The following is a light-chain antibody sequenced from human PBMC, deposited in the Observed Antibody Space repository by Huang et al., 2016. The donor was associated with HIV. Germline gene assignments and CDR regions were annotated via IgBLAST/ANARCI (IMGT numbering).Light chain of an antibody. CDR3: HQYHDWPRT. CDR2: GAS. CDR1: QSVNSD. J-gene: IGKJ1*01. V-gene: IGKV3-15*01. Sequence: EIVMTQSPASLPVSPGERATLSCRARQSVNSDLAWYQKKPGRAPRRLMYGASTRATGVPPRFSGSGSGTNFTLTISSLQSEDFALYYCHQYHDWPRTFGQGTKVEVK.